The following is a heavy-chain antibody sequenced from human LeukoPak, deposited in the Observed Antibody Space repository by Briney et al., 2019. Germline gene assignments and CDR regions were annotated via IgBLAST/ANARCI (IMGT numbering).Heavy chain of an antibody. CDR3: ARDRYSSSPSYFDY. D-gene: IGHD6-13*01. CDR1: GYTFTRYY. J-gene: IGHJ4*02. V-gene: IGHV1-46*01. Sequence: ASVKVSCKASGYTFTRYYMHWVRQAPGQGLEWMGIINPSGGSARYAQKFQGRVTMTRDTSTSTVYMELRSLRSDDTAVYYCARDRYSSSPSYFDYWGQGTLVTVSS. CDR2: INPSGGSA.